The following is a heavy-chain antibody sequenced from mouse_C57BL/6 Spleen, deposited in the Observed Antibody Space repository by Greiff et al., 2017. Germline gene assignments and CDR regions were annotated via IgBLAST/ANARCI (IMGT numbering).Heavy chain of an antibody. CDR3: ARDTTVVAHWYFDV. Sequence: VQVVESGPELVKPGASVKISCKASGYAFSRSWMNWVKQRPGKGLEWIGRIYPGDGDTNYNGKFKGKATLTADKSSSTAYMQLSSLTSEDSAVYFCARDTTVVAHWYFDVWGTGTTVTVSS. J-gene: IGHJ1*03. CDR2: IYPGDGDT. D-gene: IGHD1-1*01. V-gene: IGHV1-82*01. CDR1: GYAFSRSW.